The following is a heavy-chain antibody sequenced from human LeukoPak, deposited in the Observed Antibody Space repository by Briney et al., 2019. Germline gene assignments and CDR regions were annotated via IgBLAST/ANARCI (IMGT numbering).Heavy chain of an antibody. V-gene: IGHV4-34*01. CDR2: INHSGST. CDR1: GGSFSGYY. CDR3: ARDNPWMQLLNDY. Sequence: SETLSLTCAVYGGSFSGYYWSWIRQPPGKGLEWIGEINHSGSTNYNPSLKSRVTISVDTSKNQFSLKLSSVTAADTAVYYCARDNPWMQLLNDYWGQGTLVTVSS. J-gene: IGHJ4*02. D-gene: IGHD5-18*01.